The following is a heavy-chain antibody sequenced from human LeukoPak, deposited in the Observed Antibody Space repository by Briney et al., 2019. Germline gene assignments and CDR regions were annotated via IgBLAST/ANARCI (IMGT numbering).Heavy chain of an antibody. J-gene: IGHJ4*02. CDR1: GFTFSSYS. D-gene: IGHD6-13*01. CDR3: ARDHRSSSWTLDY. V-gene: IGHV3-21*01. CDR2: ISSSSSYI. Sequence: GGSLRLSCAASGFTFSSYSMNWVRQAPGKGLEWVSSISSSSSYIYYADSVKGRFTISRNNAKNSLYLQMNSLRAEDTAVYYCARDHRSSSWTLDYWGQGTLVTVSS.